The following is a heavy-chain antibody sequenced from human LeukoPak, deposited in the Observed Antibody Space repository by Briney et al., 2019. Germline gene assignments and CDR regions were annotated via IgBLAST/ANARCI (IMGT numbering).Heavy chain of an antibody. CDR2: INHSGST. D-gene: IGHD6-19*01. J-gene: IGHJ4*02. Sequence: PSETLSLTCAVYGGSFSGYYWSWIRQPPGKGLEWIGEINHSGSTNYNPSLRSRVTISVDTSKNQFSLKLSSVTAADTAVYYCARGRYSSGWYSYYFAYWGQGTLVTVSS. CDR3: ARGRYSSGWYSYYFAY. CDR1: GGSFSGYY. V-gene: IGHV4-34*01.